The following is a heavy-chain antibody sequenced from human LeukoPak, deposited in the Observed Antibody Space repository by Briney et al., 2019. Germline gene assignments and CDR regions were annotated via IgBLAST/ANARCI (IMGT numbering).Heavy chain of an antibody. CDR2: INHSGST. CDR1: GGSFSGYY. CDR3: ARVRSGGLDY. V-gene: IGHV4-34*01. Sequence: PSETLSLTCAVYGGSFSGYYWSWIRQPPGKGLEWIGQINHSGSTNYNPSLKSRVTISVDTSKNQFSLKLSSVTAADTAVYYCARVRSGGLDYWGQGTLVTVSS. J-gene: IGHJ4*02. D-gene: IGHD3-3*01.